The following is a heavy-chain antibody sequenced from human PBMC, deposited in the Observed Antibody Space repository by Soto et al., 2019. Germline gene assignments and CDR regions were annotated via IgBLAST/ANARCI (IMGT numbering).Heavy chain of an antibody. D-gene: IGHD3-16*01. CDR3: ARDSYDYVWGSYLYFFDY. CDR2: ISAYNGNT. J-gene: IGHJ4*02. V-gene: IGHV1-18*01. Sequence: ASVKVSCKASGYTFTSYGISWVRQAPGQGLEWMGWISAYNGNTNYAQKLQGRVTMTTDTSTSTAYMELRSLRSDDTAVYYCARDSYDYVWGSYLYFFDYWGQGTLVTVSS. CDR1: GYTFTSYG.